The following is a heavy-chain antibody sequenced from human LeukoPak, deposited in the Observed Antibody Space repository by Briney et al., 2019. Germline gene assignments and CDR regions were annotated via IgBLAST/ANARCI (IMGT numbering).Heavy chain of an antibody. J-gene: IGHJ5*02. Sequence: ASVKVSCKASGYTFTSYGISWVRQAPGQGLEWMGWISAYDGNTNYAQKLQGRVAMTTDTSTSTAYMELRSLRSDDTAVYYCARQNWNYLKTFDPWGQGTLVTVSS. CDR2: ISAYDGNT. CDR3: ARQNWNYLKTFDP. D-gene: IGHD1-7*01. V-gene: IGHV1-18*01. CDR1: GYTFTSYG.